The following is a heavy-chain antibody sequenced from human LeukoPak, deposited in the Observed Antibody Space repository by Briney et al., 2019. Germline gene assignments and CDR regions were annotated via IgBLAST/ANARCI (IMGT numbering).Heavy chain of an antibody. D-gene: IGHD3-9*01. CDR1: GFTFSSYS. CDR2: ISSSSSTI. V-gene: IGHV3-48*01. J-gene: IGHJ4*02. Sequence: GGSLRLSCAASGFTFSSYSMNWVRQAPGKGLEWVSYISSSSSTIYYADSVKGRFTISRDNSKNTLYLQMNSLRAEDTAVYYCAKGHYYNILTGYSVRRGLDYWGQGTLVTVSS. CDR3: AKGHYYNILTGYSVRRGLDY.